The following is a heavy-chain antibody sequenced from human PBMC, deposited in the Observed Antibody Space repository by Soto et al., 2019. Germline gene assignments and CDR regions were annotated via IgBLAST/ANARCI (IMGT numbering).Heavy chain of an antibody. CDR2: ISSSSSYI. Sequence: GWSLRLSCASSVFTFISYSMNWVRQAPGKGLEWVSSISSSSSYIYYADSVKGRFTISRDNAKNSLYLQMNSLRAEDTAVYYCARRNGYYDSSGYFDYWGQGTLVTVSS. V-gene: IGHV3-21*01. D-gene: IGHD3-22*01. CDR1: VFTFISYS. J-gene: IGHJ4*02. CDR3: ARRNGYYDSSGYFDY.